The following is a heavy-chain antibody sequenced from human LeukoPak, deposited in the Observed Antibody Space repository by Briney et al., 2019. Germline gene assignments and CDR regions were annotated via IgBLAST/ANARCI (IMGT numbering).Heavy chain of an antibody. V-gene: IGHV3-11*01. CDR3: ATIAAAGKFLDY. J-gene: IGHJ4*02. Sequence: GGSLGLFCAASGFTFSDFYMSWTRQARGKGLEGGSYISGSGSTIHYADSVKGRFTISRDNAKNSLYLQMNSLRAEDTAVYYCATIAAAGKFLDYWGQGTLVTVSS. CDR2: ISGSGSTI. CDR1: GFTFSDFY. D-gene: IGHD6-25*01.